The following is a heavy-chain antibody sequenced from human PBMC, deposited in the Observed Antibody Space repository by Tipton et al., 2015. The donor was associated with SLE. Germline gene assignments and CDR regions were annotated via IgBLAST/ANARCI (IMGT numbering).Heavy chain of an antibody. D-gene: IGHD3-10*01. CDR2: IYYSGST. CDR3: ARDAGGGRDV. CDR1: GGSISSYY. V-gene: IGHV4-59*01. J-gene: IGHJ6*02. Sequence: LRLSCTVSGGSISSYYWSWIRQPPGKGLEWIGYIYYSGSTNYNPSLKSRVTISVDTSKNQFSLKLSSVTAADTAVYYCARDAGGGRDVWGQGTTVTVSS.